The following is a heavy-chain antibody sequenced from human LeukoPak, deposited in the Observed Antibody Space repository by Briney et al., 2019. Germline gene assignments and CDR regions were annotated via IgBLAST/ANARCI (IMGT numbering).Heavy chain of an antibody. CDR1: GGSFSGYY. CDR3: ASTPAYYYDSSGRWFDP. CDR2: INHSGST. D-gene: IGHD3-22*01. V-gene: IGHV4-34*01. Sequence: PSETLSLTCAVYGGSFSGYYRSWIRQPPGKGLEWIGEINHSGSTNYNPSLKSRVTISVDTSKNQFSLKLSSVTAADTAVYYCASTPAYYYDSSGRWFDPWGQGTLVTVSS. J-gene: IGHJ5*02.